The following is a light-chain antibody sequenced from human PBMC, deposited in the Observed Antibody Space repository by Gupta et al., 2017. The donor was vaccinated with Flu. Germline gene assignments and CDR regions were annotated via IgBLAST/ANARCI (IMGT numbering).Light chain of an antibody. CDR1: ISDVVGYDF. Sequence: QFALTQPASLSRHPGQSITISCTGTISDVVGYDFVSWYQQYPDKAPKLMIYEVTNRPSGVSNRFSGSKSGNTASLTISGLQAEDEADYYCSSYTRTSTLDVFGTGTKVTVL. CDR2: EVT. V-gene: IGLV2-14*01. J-gene: IGLJ1*01. CDR3: SSYTRTSTLDV.